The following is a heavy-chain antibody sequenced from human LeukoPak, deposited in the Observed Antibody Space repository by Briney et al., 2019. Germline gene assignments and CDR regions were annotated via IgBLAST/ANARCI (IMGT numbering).Heavy chain of an antibody. CDR2: ISGSGGNT. Sequence: GGSLRLSCAASGFTFSNYAMSWVRQAPGKGLEWVSTISGSGGNTYYADSVKGRFTISRGSSKNTLYLQMNSLRAEDTAVYYCAKNRQQLDYWGQGTLVTVSS. CDR3: AKNRQQLDY. D-gene: IGHD6-13*01. CDR1: GFTFSNYA. J-gene: IGHJ4*02. V-gene: IGHV3-23*01.